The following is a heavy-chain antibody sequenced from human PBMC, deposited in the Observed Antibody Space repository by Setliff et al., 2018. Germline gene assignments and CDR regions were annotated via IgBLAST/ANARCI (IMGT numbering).Heavy chain of an antibody. CDR3: TRVWSMVSDSYYFYMDV. Sequence: WGSLRLSCAASGFTFTTYWMYWVRQSPGKGLAWVSRINSDGSSTTYADSVKGRFTISRDNAKNTLYLQMNSLRAEDTAVYFCTRVWSMVSDSYYFYMDVWGKGTTVTVSS. CDR2: INSDGSST. V-gene: IGHV3-74*01. D-gene: IGHD2-8*02. J-gene: IGHJ6*03. CDR1: GFTFTTYW.